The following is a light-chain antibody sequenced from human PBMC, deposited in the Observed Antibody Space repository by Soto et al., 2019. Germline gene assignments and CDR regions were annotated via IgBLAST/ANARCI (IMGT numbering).Light chain of an antibody. J-gene: IGKJ2*01. CDR3: QQYDDLPT. Sequence: DLQMTQSPSSLSASVGDRVTITCRASQHIRNFLNWYQQKPGKAPRLLISDTSNLETGVPSRFRGSGSGTDFTLSITSLQPEDVATYFCQQYDDLPTFGQGTKVGV. CDR2: DTS. V-gene: IGKV1-33*01. CDR1: QHIRNF.